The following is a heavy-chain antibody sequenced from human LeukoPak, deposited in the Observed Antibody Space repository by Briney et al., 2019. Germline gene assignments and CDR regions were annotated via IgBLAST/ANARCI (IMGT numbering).Heavy chain of an antibody. CDR3: AREERYSSGHPFDY. D-gene: IGHD6-19*01. CDR1: GNSVSSIGAA. V-gene: IGHV6-1*01. J-gene: IGHJ4*02. CDR2: TYYRSKWYN. Sequence: SQTLSLTCVISGNSVSSIGAAWNWIRQSPSRGLEWLGRTYYRSKWYNDYAVSVKSRITINPDTSKNQFPLQLNSVTPEDTAVYYCAREERYSSGHPFDYWGQGTLVTVSS.